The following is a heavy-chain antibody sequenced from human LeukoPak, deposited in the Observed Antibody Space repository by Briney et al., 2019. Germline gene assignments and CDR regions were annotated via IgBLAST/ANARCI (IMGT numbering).Heavy chain of an antibody. CDR3: ARDVSGGPTLNS. J-gene: IGHJ4*02. CDR1: GYSFTTYW. D-gene: IGHD3-16*01. Sequence: NPGESLKISCKASGYSFTTYWIGLVRHMPRKGLEWMGIIYPDDSETRYSPSFQGHVTISADKSISTAYLQWSSLKASDTAMYFCARDVSGGPTLNSWGQGTLVSVSS. V-gene: IGHV5-51*03. CDR2: IYPDDSET.